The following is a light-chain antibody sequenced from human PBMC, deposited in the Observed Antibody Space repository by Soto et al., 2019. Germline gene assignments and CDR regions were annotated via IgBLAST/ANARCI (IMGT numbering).Light chain of an antibody. Sequence: QSALTQPPSASGSPGQSVTISCTGTSSDVGGYNYVSWYQQHPGRAPKLMIYEVSKRPSGVPDRFSGSKSGNTASLTVSGLQPEDEADYYCSSYAASSNLGVFGGGTKVTVL. V-gene: IGLV2-8*01. CDR2: EVS. J-gene: IGLJ2*01. CDR3: SSYAASSNLGV. CDR1: SSDVGGYNY.